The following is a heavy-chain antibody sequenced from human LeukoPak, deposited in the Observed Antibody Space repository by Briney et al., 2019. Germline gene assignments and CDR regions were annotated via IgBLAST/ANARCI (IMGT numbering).Heavy chain of an antibody. D-gene: IGHD2-15*01. CDR2: ITSGGDT. CDR3: AKCAAGGGSCYGWN. V-gene: IGHV3-23*01. CDR1: GFTFSNYA. J-gene: IGHJ4*02. Sequence: GGSLRLSCATSGFTFSNYAMTWVRQTPGKRLECVSAITSGGDTHYADSVKGRFTVSRDNSENTLYMQMNSLRAEDTAVYYCAKCAAGGGSCYGWNWGQGTLVTVSS.